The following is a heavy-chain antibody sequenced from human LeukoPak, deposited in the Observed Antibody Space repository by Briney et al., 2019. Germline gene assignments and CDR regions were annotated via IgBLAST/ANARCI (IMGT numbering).Heavy chain of an antibody. CDR1: GYTFTGYY. J-gene: IGHJ1*01. CDR2: INPNSGGT. Sequence: ASVKVSCKASGYTFTGYYMHWVRQAPGQGREWMGRINPNSGGTNYAQKFQGRVTMTRDTSISTAYMELSRLRSDDTAVYYCARVGYYDSSGYLQHWGRGTLVTVSS. CDR3: ARVGYYDSSGYLQH. V-gene: IGHV1-2*06. D-gene: IGHD3-22*01.